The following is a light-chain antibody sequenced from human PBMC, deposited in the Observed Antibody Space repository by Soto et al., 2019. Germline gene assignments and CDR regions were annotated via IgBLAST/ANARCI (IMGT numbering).Light chain of an antibody. CDR3: QQRGNWPRT. V-gene: IGKV3-11*01. J-gene: IGKJ1*01. CDR2: EAS. Sequence: EIVLTQSPATLSLSPGERATLSCRAGQSVSSSLAWYQQKPGHSPRLLIYEASRRATGVPARFSGSGSGTDFTLTISSLEPEDFAVYYCQQRGNWPRTFGQGTKVEIK. CDR1: QSVSSS.